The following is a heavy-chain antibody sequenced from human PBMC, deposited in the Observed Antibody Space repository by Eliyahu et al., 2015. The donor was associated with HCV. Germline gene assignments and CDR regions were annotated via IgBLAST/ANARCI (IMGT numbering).Heavy chain of an antibody. J-gene: IGHJ6*03. V-gene: IGHV3-21*01. CDR1: GFTFSSYS. CDR3: ARAQSGRITFGGVIVRPHYYYYMDV. Sequence: EVQLVESGGGLVKPGGSLRLSCAASGFTFSSYSMNWVRXAPGKGLEGVSSISSSSSYIYYADSVKGRFTISRDNAKNSLYLQMNSLRAEDTAVYYCARAQSGRITFGGVIVRPHYYYYMDVWGKGTTVTVSS. CDR2: ISSSSSYI. D-gene: IGHD3-16*02.